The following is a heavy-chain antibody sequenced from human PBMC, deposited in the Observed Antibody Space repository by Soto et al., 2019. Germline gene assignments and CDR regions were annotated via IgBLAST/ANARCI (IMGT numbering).Heavy chain of an antibody. Sequence: KPSETLSLTCTVSGGSISSSSYYWGWIRQPPGKGLEWIGSIYYSGSTYYNPSLKSRVTISVDTSKNQFSLKLSSVTAADTAVYYCARWAAAGTKRGAYYYYGMDVWGQGTTVTVSS. CDR1: GGSISSSSYY. CDR3: ARWAAAGTKRGAYYYYGMDV. D-gene: IGHD6-13*01. V-gene: IGHV4-39*01. J-gene: IGHJ6*02. CDR2: IYYSGST.